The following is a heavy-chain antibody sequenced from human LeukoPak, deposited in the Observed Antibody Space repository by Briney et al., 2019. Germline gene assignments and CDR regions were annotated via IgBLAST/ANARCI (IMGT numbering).Heavy chain of an antibody. V-gene: IGHV6-1*01. Sequence: SQTLSLTCAISGDSVSSNSAAWNWIRQSPSRGLEWLGRTYYRSKWYNDYAVSVKSRITINPDTSKNQFSLQLNSVTPEDTAVYYCARGTTGTEVFSRDYYYYYGMDVWGQGTTVTASS. CDR1: GDSVSSNSAA. CDR3: ARGTTGTEVFSRDYYYYYGMDV. CDR2: TYYRSKWYN. D-gene: IGHD1-1*01. J-gene: IGHJ6*02.